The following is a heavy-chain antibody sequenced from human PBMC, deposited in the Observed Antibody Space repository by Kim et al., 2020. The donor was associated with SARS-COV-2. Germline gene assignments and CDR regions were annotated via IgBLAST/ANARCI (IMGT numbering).Heavy chain of an antibody. D-gene: IGHD3-10*01. V-gene: IGHV4-34*01. J-gene: IGHJ6*01. CDR2: INHSGST. Sequence: SETLSLTCAVYGGSFSGYYWSWIRQPPGKGLEWIGEINHSGSTNYNPSLKSRVTISVDTSKNQFSLKLSSVTAADTAVYYCARAMVRGVTYYYYYYGMDV. CDR1: GGSFSGYY. CDR3: ARAMVRGVTYYYYYYGMDV.